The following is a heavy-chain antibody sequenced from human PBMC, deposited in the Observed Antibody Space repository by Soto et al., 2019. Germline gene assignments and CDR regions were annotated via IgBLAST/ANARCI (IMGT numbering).Heavy chain of an antibody. D-gene: IGHD2-21*02. CDR3: AREDDGGDRDYYGLDV. Sequence: PSGTLSLSCAAYGGSFSGYFWSWICKNPGKGLEWIGEINHSGSINYNPSIKSRVTISVDTSKNQFSLQLSSVTAADTAVYFCAREDDGGDRDYYGLDVWGQGTTVTVSS. V-gene: IGHV4-34*01. CDR2: INHSGSI. CDR1: GGSFSGYF. J-gene: IGHJ6*02.